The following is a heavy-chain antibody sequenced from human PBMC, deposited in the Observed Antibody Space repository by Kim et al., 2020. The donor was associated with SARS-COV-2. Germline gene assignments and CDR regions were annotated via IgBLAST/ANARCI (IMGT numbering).Heavy chain of an antibody. CDR2: IYPGDSDT. J-gene: IGHJ6*02. Sequence: GESLKISCKGSGYSFTSYWIGWVRQMPGKGLEWMGIIYPGDSDTRYSPSFQGQVTISADKSISTAYLQWSSLKASDTAMYYCARFEEYSGYDLFPAYYYYGMDVWGQGTTVTVSS. V-gene: IGHV5-51*01. CDR3: ARFEEYSGYDLFPAYYYYGMDV. D-gene: IGHD5-12*01. CDR1: GYSFTSYW.